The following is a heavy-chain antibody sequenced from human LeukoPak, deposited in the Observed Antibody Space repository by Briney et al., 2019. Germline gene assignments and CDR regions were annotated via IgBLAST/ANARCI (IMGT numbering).Heavy chain of an antibody. CDR1: GGSISSGSYY. Sequence: SETLSLTCTVSGGSISSGSYYWSWIRQPAGKGLEWIGRIYTSGSTNYNPSLKSRVTISVDTSKNQFSLKLSSVTAADTAVYCCARGYCSGGSCYRPRYDAFDIWGQGTMVTVSS. V-gene: IGHV4-61*02. CDR3: ARGYCSGGSCYRPRYDAFDI. D-gene: IGHD2-15*01. CDR2: IYTSGST. J-gene: IGHJ3*02.